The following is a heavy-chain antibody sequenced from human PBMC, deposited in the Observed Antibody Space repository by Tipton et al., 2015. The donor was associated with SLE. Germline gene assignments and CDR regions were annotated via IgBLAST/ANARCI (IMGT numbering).Heavy chain of an antibody. CDR2: INHSGST. CDR3: ARDKLVPAVNNYYYYYGMDV. D-gene: IGHD2-2*01. CDR1: GGSFNDYY. Sequence: TLSLTCAVYGGSFNDYYWTWVRQSPGKGLEWIGEINHSGSTNYNPSLKSRVTISVDTSKNQFSLKLSSVTAADTAVYYCARDKLVPAVNNYYYYYGMDVWGQGTTVTVSS. V-gene: IGHV4-34*01. J-gene: IGHJ6*02.